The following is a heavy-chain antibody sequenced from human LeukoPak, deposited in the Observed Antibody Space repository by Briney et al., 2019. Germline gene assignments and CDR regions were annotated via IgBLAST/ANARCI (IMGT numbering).Heavy chain of an antibody. CDR1: GGSFFGYH. Sequence: PSETLSLTCAVSGGSFFGYHWNWVRQVPGKGLEWIAEINHRGITNYNPSLKSRVTISVDKSKNQFSLRLRSVTAADTAIYYCARDPTTVITTPYYFDDWGQGTLVTVS. D-gene: IGHD4-23*01. J-gene: IGHJ4*02. CDR2: INHRGIT. CDR3: ARDPTTVITTPYYFDD. V-gene: IGHV4-34*01.